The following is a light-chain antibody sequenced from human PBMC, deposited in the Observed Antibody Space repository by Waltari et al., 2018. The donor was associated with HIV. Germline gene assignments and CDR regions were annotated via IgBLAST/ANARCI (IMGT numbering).Light chain of an antibody. CDR1: QDLARW. V-gene: IGKV1-12*01. CDR2: AAS. CDR3: QQSKTFPLD. J-gene: IGKJ2*01. Sequence: DIQMTQSPSSVSAFVGDRVTITCRASQDLARWLAWYQQKPGEAPKLLIYAASSLHSGVPSRFSSNGSGTDFTLTISSLQTADSAIYYCQQSKTFPLDFGQGTKVEI.